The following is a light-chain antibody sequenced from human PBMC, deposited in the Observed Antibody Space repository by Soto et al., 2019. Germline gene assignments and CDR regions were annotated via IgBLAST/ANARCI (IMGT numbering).Light chain of an antibody. CDR2: DTT. J-gene: IGLJ2*01. CDR1: YSNIGIND. CDR3: AAWDDSLNGPI. V-gene: IGLV1-44*01. Sequence: QSLRNPPPSSSGTPGQRVIVSCSGTYSNIGINDVHWYRQLSGSAPQILIYDTTERATGVPDRFSGSKSGTSASLAISGLQAEDEADYHCAAWDDSLNGPIFGGGTKVTVL.